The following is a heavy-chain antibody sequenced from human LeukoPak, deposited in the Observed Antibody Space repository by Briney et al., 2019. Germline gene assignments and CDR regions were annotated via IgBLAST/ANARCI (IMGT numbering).Heavy chain of an antibody. J-gene: IGHJ5*01. V-gene: IGHV4-59*01. Sequence: SSETLSLTCTVSGXSTSSYYWNWIRQPPGKGLESIAYINHRGATNYNPSPKSRVTISADTSKNQFSLKLSSVTAADTALYYCASGSHNWFDSWGQGTQVTVSS. CDR3: ASGSHNWFDS. CDR2: INHRGAT. CDR1: GXSTSSYY.